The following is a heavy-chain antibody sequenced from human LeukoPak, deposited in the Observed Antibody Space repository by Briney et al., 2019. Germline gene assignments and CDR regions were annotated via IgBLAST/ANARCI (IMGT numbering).Heavy chain of an antibody. CDR3: ALERWGVPTRGSFDP. CDR1: GGSFSGYY. J-gene: IGHJ5*02. Sequence: PSETLSLTCAVYGGSFSGYYWSWIRQPPGKGLEWIGEINHSGSTNYNPSLKSRVTISVDTSKNQFSLKLNSVTAADTAVYYCALERWGVPTRGSFDPWGQGNLVTVSS. D-gene: IGHD3-10*01. CDR2: INHSGST. V-gene: IGHV4-34*01.